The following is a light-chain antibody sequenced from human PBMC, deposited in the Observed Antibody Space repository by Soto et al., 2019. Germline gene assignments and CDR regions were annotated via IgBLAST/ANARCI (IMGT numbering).Light chain of an antibody. CDR3: QQYNSLPLT. J-gene: IGKJ4*01. CDR2: GAS. V-gene: IGKV3-20*01. Sequence: IVLTQSPGTLSLSPGERATLSCRASQSVRSTYLAWYQQRPGQAPRLLIYGASSRATGIPDRFSGSGSGTDFTLTITSLQSEDFAVYYCQQYNSLPLTFGGGTKVDIK. CDR1: QSVRSTY.